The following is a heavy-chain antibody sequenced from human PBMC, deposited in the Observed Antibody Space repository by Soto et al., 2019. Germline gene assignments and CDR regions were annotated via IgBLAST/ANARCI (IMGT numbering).Heavy chain of an antibody. Sequence: SETLSLTCAVSGGSISSSNWWSWVRQPPGKGLEWIGEIYHSGSTNYNPSLKSRVTISVDKSKNQFSLKLSSVTAADTAVYYCATGGLEWLLMIDYWGQGTLVTVSS. D-gene: IGHD3-3*01. CDR3: ATGGLEWLLMIDY. J-gene: IGHJ4*02. CDR1: GGSISSSNW. CDR2: IYHSGST. V-gene: IGHV4-4*02.